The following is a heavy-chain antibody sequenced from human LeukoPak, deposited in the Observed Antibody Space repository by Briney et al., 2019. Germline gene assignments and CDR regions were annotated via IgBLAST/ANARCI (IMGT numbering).Heavy chain of an antibody. D-gene: IGHD1-20*01. V-gene: IGHV3-7*03. Sequence: GGSLRLSCAASGFTFTNAWMSWVRQAPGKGLEWVANIKQDGSEKYYVDSVKGRFTISRDNAKNSLSLQMNSLRAEDTAVYYCARDGRITGFSPFDYWGQGTLVTVSS. CDR1: GFTFTNAW. CDR3: ARDGRITGFSPFDY. J-gene: IGHJ4*02. CDR2: IKQDGSEK.